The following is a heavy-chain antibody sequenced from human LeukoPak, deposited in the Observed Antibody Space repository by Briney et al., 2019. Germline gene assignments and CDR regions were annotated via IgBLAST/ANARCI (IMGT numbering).Heavy chain of an antibody. Sequence: SVKVSCKASGGTFSSYAISWVRQAPGQGLEWMGRIIPILGIANYAQKFQGRVTITADKSTSTAYMELSSLRSEDTAVYYCARGGAYSSHAFDIWGEGTMDTVSS. CDR3: ARGGAYSSHAFDI. CDR1: GGTFSSYA. V-gene: IGHV1-69*04. J-gene: IGHJ3*02. CDR2: IIPILGIA. D-gene: IGHD3-22*01.